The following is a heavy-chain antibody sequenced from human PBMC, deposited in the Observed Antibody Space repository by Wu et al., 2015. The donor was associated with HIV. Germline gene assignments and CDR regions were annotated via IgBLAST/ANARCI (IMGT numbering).Heavy chain of an antibody. CDR3: ARDRPYYDSSGYYGRFMDV. CDR2: INPSGGST. CDR1: GYTFTSYY. D-gene: IGHD3-22*01. Sequence: QVQLVQSGAEVKKPGASVKVSCKASGYTFTSYYMHWVRQAPGQGLEWMGIINPSGGSTSYAQKFQGRVTMTRDTSTSTVYMELSSLRSEDTAVYYCARDRPYYDSSGYYGRFMDVWGKGTTVTVSS. V-gene: IGHV1-46*03. J-gene: IGHJ6*03.